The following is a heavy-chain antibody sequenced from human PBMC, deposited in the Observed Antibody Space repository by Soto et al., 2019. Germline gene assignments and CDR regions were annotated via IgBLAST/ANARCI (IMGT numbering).Heavy chain of an antibody. D-gene: IGHD3-3*01. V-gene: IGHV3-48*03. Sequence: GGSLRLSCAASGFTFSSYEMNWVRQAPGQGLEWVSYISDSGGTVYYADSVKGRFTVSRDNAQHSVYLQMNSLRTEDTAVYYCARDLLHYDFWSGYSAYFYYGMDVWGPGTTVTVSS. CDR2: ISDSGGTV. CDR1: GFTFSSYE. CDR3: ARDLLHYDFWSGYSAYFYYGMDV. J-gene: IGHJ6*02.